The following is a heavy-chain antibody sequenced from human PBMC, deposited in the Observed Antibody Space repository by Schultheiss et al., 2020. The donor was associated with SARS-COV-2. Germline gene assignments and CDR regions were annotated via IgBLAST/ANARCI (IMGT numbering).Heavy chain of an antibody. V-gene: IGHV1-69*13. CDR2: IIPIFGTA. D-gene: IGHD3-3*01. CDR1: GGTFSSYA. J-gene: IGHJ4*02. CDR3: ATDHRRFLGH. Sequence: SVKVSCKASGGTFSSYAISWVRQAPGQGLEWMGGIIPIFGTANYAQKFQGRVTITADESTSTAYMELRSLRSEDTAVYYCATDHRRFLGHWGQGTLVTVSS.